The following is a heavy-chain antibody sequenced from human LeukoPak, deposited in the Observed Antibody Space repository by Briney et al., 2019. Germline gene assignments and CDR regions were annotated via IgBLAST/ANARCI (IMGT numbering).Heavy chain of an antibody. CDR3: AKDRRSSGYFGAMDV. CDR1: EFTFSSYA. D-gene: IGHD3-22*01. CDR2: ISGSSVGT. Sequence: GGSLRLSCAASEFTFSSYAMNWFRQAPGKGLEWVSAISGSSVGTYYADSVKGRFTISRDNSKNTLYLQMNSLRAEDTAVYYCAKDRRSSGYFGAMDVWGQGTTVTVSS. V-gene: IGHV3-23*01. J-gene: IGHJ6*02.